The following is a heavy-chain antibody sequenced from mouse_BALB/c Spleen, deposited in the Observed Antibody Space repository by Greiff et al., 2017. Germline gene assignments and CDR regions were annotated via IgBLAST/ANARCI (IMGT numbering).Heavy chain of an antibody. J-gene: IGHJ2*01. CDR1: GYSITSGYY. V-gene: IGHV3-6*02. D-gene: IGHD2-14*01. Sequence: EVQRVESGPGLVKPSQSLSLTCSVTGYSITSGYYWYWIRQFPGNKLEWMGYISYDGSNNYNPSLKNRISITRDTSKNQFFLKLNSVTTEDTATYYCARVYRYDGPLIDYWGQGTTLTVSS. CDR2: ISYDGSN. CDR3: ARVYRYDGPLIDY.